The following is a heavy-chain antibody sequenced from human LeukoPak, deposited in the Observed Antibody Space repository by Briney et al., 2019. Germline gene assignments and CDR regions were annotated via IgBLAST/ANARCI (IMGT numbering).Heavy chain of an antibody. Sequence: SVKLSCKASGATFSSYAISWVRQAPGQGLEWMGRFIPILGIANYAQKFQCRVTITAYKSTSTAYMELSSLRSEDTAVYYCAREDVDGSGSYYPINWFDPWGQGTLVTVSS. CDR2: FIPILGIA. D-gene: IGHD3-10*01. CDR3: AREDVDGSGSYYPINWFDP. J-gene: IGHJ5*02. CDR1: GATFSSYA. V-gene: IGHV1-69*04.